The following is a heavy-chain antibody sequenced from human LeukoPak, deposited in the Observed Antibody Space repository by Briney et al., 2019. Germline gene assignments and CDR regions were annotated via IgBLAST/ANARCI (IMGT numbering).Heavy chain of an antibody. CDR1: GFTFSSYG. CDR2: ISGSGGST. Sequence: PGGSLRLSCAASGFTFSSYGMHWVRQAPGKGLEWVSAISGSGGSTYYADSVKGRFTISRDNSKNTLYLQMNSLRAEDTAVYYCAKSFDYGDYPDAFDIWGQGTMVTVSS. V-gene: IGHV3-23*01. CDR3: AKSFDYGDYPDAFDI. D-gene: IGHD4-17*01. J-gene: IGHJ3*02.